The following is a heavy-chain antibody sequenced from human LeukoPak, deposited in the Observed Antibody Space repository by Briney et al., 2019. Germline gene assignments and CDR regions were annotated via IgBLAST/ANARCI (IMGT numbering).Heavy chain of an antibody. V-gene: IGHV3-48*01. Sequence: PGGSLRLSCAASGFTFTKYSMHWVRQTPGKGLEWVSYISSGSTTIYYTDSVKGRFTISRDNAKNSLYLQMNRLRAEDTAVYYCARRESTTMVRGGVDYWGQGTLVTVSS. CDR2: ISSGSTTI. CDR3: ARRESTTMVRGGVDY. D-gene: IGHD3-10*01. J-gene: IGHJ4*02. CDR1: GFTFTKYS.